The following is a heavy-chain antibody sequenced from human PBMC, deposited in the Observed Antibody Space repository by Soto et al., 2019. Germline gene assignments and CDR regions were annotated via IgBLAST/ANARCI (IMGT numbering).Heavy chain of an antibody. V-gene: IGHV3-30-3*01. D-gene: IGHD4-4*01. CDR2: ISYDGGHK. Sequence: QVQLVESGGGVVHPERSLRLSCSASEFTFSSYAMHWVRRAPGKGLEWVAGISYDGGHKFYGDSVRGRFTISRDSSKTTVFLQMNSLRPEDTAAYYCARVKTDYSNPRGPFFFYGMDVWGQGTTVTVSS. J-gene: IGHJ6*02. CDR3: ARVKTDYSNPRGPFFFYGMDV. CDR1: EFTFSSYA.